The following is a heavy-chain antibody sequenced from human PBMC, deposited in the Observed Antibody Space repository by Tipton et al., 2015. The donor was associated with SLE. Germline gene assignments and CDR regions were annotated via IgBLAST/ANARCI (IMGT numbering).Heavy chain of an antibody. Sequence: QSGAEVKKPGASVKVSCKASGYTFTSYDINWVRQATGQGLEWMGWMNPNSGNTGYAQKFQGRVTMTRNTSTSTAYMELRSLRSDDTAVYYCAGASRYQLLYVDAFDIWGQGTMVTVSS. CDR3: AGASRYQLLYVDAFDI. J-gene: IGHJ3*02. V-gene: IGHV1-8*01. D-gene: IGHD2-2*02. CDR2: MNPNSGNT. CDR1: GYTFTSYD.